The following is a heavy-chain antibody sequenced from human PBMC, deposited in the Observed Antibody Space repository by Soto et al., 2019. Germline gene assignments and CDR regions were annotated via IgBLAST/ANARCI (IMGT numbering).Heavy chain of an antibody. D-gene: IGHD3-10*01. J-gene: IGHJ4*02. Sequence: SETLSHACSVWGASICSRLWNWDRQPPGKGLEWIGYIYFGGTTQSNPSLKGRATISLDTSKNQFTLNLASVSAADTAVYYCATQTFGSNAFFDTWGQGALVTVSS. CDR3: ATQTFGSNAFFDT. CDR2: IYFGGTT. CDR1: GASICSRL. V-gene: IGHV4-4*09.